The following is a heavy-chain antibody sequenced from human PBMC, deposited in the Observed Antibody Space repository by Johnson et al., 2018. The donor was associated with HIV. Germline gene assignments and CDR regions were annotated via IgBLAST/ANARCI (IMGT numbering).Heavy chain of an antibody. Sequence: VQLVESGGGLVQPGGSLRLSCAASGFTFSSYAMHWVRQAPGKGLEYVSAISSNGGSTYYANSVKGRFTISRDNAKNSLYLQMNSLRAEDTAVYYCAKGFYYGGNSGAFEIWGQGTMVTVSS. J-gene: IGHJ3*02. D-gene: IGHD4-23*01. V-gene: IGHV3-64*01. CDR3: AKGFYYGGNSGAFEI. CDR1: GFTFSSYA. CDR2: ISSNGGST.